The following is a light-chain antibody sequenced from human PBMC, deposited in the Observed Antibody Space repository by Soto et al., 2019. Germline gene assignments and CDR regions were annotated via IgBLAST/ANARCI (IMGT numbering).Light chain of an antibody. J-gene: IGKJ5*01. CDR3: QQSHSTPT. CDR2: AAS. Sequence: DIQMTQSPSSLSSSVGDRFTITCRASQGIRNDLGWYQQKPGKAPKLLIYAASSLQSGVPSRFSGSGSGTDFTLTISSLQPEDFATYYCQQSHSTPTFGQGTRLEIK. V-gene: IGKV1-39*01. CDR1: QGIRND.